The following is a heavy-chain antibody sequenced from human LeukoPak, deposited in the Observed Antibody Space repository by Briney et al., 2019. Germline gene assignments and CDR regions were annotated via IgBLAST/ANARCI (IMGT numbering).Heavy chain of an antibody. CDR2: ISSSSSYI. J-gene: IGHJ4*02. CDR3: ARVANNWNYAPFDY. CDR1: GFTFSSYS. V-gene: IGHV3-21*01. Sequence: GGSLRLSCAASGFTFSSYSMNWVRQAPGKGLEWVSSISSSSSYIYYADSVKGRFTISRDNAKNSLYLQMNSLRAEDTAVYYCARVANNWNYAPFDYWGQGTPVTVSS. D-gene: IGHD1-7*01.